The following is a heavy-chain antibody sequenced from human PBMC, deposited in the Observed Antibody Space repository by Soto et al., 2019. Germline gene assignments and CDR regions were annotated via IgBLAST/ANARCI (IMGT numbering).Heavy chain of an antibody. D-gene: IGHD5-18*01. J-gene: IGHJ4*02. CDR1: GFTFSSYA. CDR2: ISYDGSNK. Sequence: PGGSLRLSCAASGFTFSSYAMHWVRQAPGKGLEWVAVISYDGSNKYYADSVKGRFTISRDNPKNTLYLQMNSLRAEDTAVYYCARARGYSYGNYFDYWGQGTLVTVS. CDR3: ARARGYSYGNYFDY. V-gene: IGHV3-30-3*01.